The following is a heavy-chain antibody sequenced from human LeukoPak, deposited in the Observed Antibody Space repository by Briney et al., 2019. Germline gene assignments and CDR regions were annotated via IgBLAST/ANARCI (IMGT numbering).Heavy chain of an antibody. CDR1: GFTFSSYA. Sequence: PGGSLRLSCAASGFTFSSYAMSWVRQAPGKGLERVSAISGSGGSTYYADSVKGRFTISRDNSKNTLYLQMNSLRAEDTAVYYCAKDYYDSSGYYFGDAFDIWGQGTMVTVSS. D-gene: IGHD3-22*01. CDR2: ISGSGGST. CDR3: AKDYYDSSGYYFGDAFDI. V-gene: IGHV3-23*01. J-gene: IGHJ3*02.